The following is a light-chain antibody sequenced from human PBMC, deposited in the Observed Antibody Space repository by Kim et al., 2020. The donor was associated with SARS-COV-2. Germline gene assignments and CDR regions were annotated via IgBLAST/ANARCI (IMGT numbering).Light chain of an antibody. CDR2: GAS. CDR1: QSLSSTY. V-gene: IGKV3-20*01. Sequence: SPGERATLSCRASQSLSSTYLVWYQQKPGQAPRLVMYGASNRATGIPDRFSGSGSGTDFTLTISRLEPEDFAVYYCHQYGSSPRTFGQGTKVDI. J-gene: IGKJ1*01. CDR3: HQYGSSPRT.